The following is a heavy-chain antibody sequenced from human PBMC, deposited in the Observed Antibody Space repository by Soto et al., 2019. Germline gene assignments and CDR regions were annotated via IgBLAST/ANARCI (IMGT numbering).Heavy chain of an antibody. V-gene: IGHV4-34*01. Sequence: SETQSLTCAVYGGFFSGYYWSWIRQPPGKGLEWIGEINHSGSTNYNPSLKSRVTISVDTSKNQFSLKLSSVTAADTAVYYCARGSGSSSGVDYYYYGMDVWGQGTTVTVSS. CDR2: INHSGST. CDR1: GGFFSGYY. J-gene: IGHJ6*02. D-gene: IGHD6-6*01. CDR3: ARGSGSSSGVDYYYYGMDV.